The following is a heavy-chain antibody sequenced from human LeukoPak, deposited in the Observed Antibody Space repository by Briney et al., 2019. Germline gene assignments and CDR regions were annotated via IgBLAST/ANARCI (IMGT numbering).Heavy chain of an antibody. Sequence: SETLSLTCTVSGGTISSGDYYWSWIRQPPGKGLEWIGYIYYSGSTNYNPSLKSRVTISVDTSKNQFSLKLSSVTAADTAVYYCARDNEDSSGYSFDYWGQGTLVTVSS. D-gene: IGHD3-22*01. V-gene: IGHV4-61*08. CDR1: GGTISSGDYY. J-gene: IGHJ4*02. CDR2: IYYSGST. CDR3: ARDNEDSSGYSFDY.